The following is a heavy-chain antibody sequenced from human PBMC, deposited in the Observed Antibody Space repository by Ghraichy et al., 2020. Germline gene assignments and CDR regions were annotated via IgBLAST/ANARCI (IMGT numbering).Heavy chain of an antibody. CDR1: GGSISSYY. V-gene: IGHV4-4*07. J-gene: IGHJ6*02. CDR3: ARDKAAGKKVYYYYGMDV. D-gene: IGHD6-13*01. CDR2: IYTSGST. Sequence: SETLSLTCTVSGGSISSYYWSWIRQPAGKGLEWIGRIYTSGSTNYNPSLKSRVTMSVDTSKNQFSLKLSSVTAADTAVYYCARDKAAGKKVYYYYGMDVWDLGTTVTVCS.